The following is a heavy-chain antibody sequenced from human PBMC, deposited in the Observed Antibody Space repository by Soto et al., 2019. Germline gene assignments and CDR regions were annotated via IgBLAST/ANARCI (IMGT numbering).Heavy chain of an antibody. CDR1: GGSFSGYY. J-gene: IGHJ6*02. CDR2: INHSGST. V-gene: IGHV4-34*01. D-gene: IGHD3-22*01. CDR3: ARVSLKVVVITKGIYYYGMDV. Sequence: KTSETLSLTCAVYGGSFSGYYWSWIRQPPGKGLEWIGEINHSGSTNYNPSLKSRVTISVDTSKNQFSLKLSSVTAADTAVYYCARVSLKVVVITKGIYYYGMDVWGQGTTVTVSS.